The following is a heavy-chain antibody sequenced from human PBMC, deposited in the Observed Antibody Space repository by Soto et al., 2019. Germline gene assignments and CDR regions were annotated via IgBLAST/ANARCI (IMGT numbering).Heavy chain of an antibody. V-gene: IGHV4-34*02. CDR1: NSSLGAFH. Sequence: QVHLEQWGAGLLKPSGTLSLTCAIYNSSLGAFHWTWIRQPTGKGLEWIGELIHGGSTNYNPSLKSRVTFSLDTSRSQFSLHLMSVTAADSAVYYCARSPLSYDYVRQTWREVGDSFDVWGRGTSVTVSS. J-gene: IGHJ3*01. CDR2: LIHGGST. D-gene: IGHD3-10*02. CDR3: ARSPLSYDYVRQTWREVGDSFDV.